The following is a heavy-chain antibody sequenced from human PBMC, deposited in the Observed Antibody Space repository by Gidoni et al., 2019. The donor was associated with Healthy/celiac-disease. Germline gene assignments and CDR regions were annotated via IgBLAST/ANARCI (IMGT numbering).Heavy chain of an antibody. CDR3: ARGLGYCSSTSCYLLSYNWFDP. V-gene: IGHV4-4*02. CDR2: IYHSGST. CDR1: GGSISSSNW. Sequence: QVQLQESGPGLVKPSGTLSLTCAVSGGSISSSNWWSWVRQPPGKGLEWIGEIYHSGSTNYNPFLKSRVTISVDKSKNQFSLKLSSVTAADTSVYYCARGLGYCSSTSCYLLSYNWFDPWGQGTLVTVSS. J-gene: IGHJ5*02. D-gene: IGHD2-2*01.